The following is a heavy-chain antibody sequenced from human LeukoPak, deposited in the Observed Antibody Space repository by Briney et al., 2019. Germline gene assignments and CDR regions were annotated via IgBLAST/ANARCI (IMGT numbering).Heavy chain of an antibody. CDR2: IYYSGST. CDR1: GGSVSSGSYY. J-gene: IGHJ4*02. V-gene: IGHV4-61*01. CDR3: ARGSIALYYFDY. D-gene: IGHD6-6*01. Sequence: SETLSLTCTVSGGSVSSGSYYWSWIRQPPEKGLEWIGYIYYSGSTNYNPSLKSRVTISVDTSKNQFSLKLSSVTAADTAVYYCARGSIALYYFDYWGQGTLVTVSS.